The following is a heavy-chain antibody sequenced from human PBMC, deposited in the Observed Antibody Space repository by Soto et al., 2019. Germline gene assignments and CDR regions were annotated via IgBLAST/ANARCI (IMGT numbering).Heavy chain of an antibody. CDR2: FNPNSGDT. D-gene: IGHD6-19*01. V-gene: IGHV1-2*02. Sequence: GASVKVSCKASGYTFTAYSMHWVRQAPGQGLEWVGWFNPNSGDTIYAQKFQGRVTLTRDTSIGTAYMALYSLTSDDTAVYYCAREASAVIPLDYWGQGTLVTVSS. CDR3: AREASAVIPLDY. J-gene: IGHJ4*02. CDR1: GYTFTAYS.